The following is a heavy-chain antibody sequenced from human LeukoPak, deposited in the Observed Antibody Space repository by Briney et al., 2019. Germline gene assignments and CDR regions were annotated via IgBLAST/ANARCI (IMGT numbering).Heavy chain of an antibody. Sequence: ASVKVSCKASGYTFTGYYMHWVRQAPGQGLEWMGWINPNSGGTNFPQKFQGRVTMTRDTSISTAYMELSRLRSDDTAVYYCARDTYSYCSSTSCREKEYYFDCWGQGTLVTVSS. J-gene: IGHJ4*02. CDR3: ARDTYSYCSSTSCREKEYYFDC. D-gene: IGHD2-2*01. CDR2: INPNSGGT. V-gene: IGHV1-2*02. CDR1: GYTFTGYY.